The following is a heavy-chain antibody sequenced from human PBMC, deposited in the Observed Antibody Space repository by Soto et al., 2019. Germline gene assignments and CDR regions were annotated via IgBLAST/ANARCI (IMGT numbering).Heavy chain of an antibody. CDR3: ARAGIRGLESLPGFDP. D-gene: IGHD1-26*01. Sequence: PSQTLSLTCAISGDSVSSNSAAWNWIRQSPSRGLEWLGRTYYRSKWYNDYEVSVKSRITINPDTSKNQFSLQLNSVTPEDTAVYYCARAGIRGLESLPGFDPWGQGTLVTVSS. CDR2: TYYRSKWYN. CDR1: GDSVSSNSAA. V-gene: IGHV6-1*01. J-gene: IGHJ5*02.